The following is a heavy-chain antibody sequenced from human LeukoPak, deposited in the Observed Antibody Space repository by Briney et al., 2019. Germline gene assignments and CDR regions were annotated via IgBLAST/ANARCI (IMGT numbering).Heavy chain of an antibody. Sequence: ASVKVSCKASGYTFTTYDINWVRQATGQGLEWVGWMNPNSGNTGYAQKFQGRVIMTRDTSISTAYMELSSLKSEDTAVYYCARGRPNGVLWGTQNWFDPWGQGTLVTVSS. CDR3: ARGRPNGVLWGTQNWFDP. CDR2: MNPNSGNT. V-gene: IGHV1-8*01. D-gene: IGHD1-7*01. CDR1: GYTFTTYD. J-gene: IGHJ5*02.